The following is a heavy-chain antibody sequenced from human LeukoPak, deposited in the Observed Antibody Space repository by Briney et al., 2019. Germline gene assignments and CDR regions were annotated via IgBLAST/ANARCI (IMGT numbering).Heavy chain of an antibody. D-gene: IGHD2-21*01. CDR2: INPNSGGT. CDR1: GYTFTDYN. V-gene: IGHV1-2*02. CDR3: ARYCGGDCYTY. Sequence: ASVKVSCKASGYTFTDYNMHWVRHAARQRLEWMGWINPNSGGTNFAQKFQGRVTMTRDTSIETVYMELSGLKFDDTAVYYCARYCGGDCYTYWGQGTLVTVSS. J-gene: IGHJ4*02.